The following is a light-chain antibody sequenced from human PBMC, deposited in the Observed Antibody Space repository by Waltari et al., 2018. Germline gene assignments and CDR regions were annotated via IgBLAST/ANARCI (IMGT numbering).Light chain of an antibody. CDR3: QQYYSRRT. V-gene: IGKV4-1*01. J-gene: IGKJ1*01. CDR1: QSLLYNSNVQNY. Sequence: DIVMTQSPDSLAVSLGERVTITCKYSQSLLYNSNVQNYLAWYSHKPGQTPKLHLYWASPRKSRVPDRFGGSGSATYYTLASSSLQAEDVAVYYCQQYYSRRTFGQGTRVEIK. CDR2: WAS.